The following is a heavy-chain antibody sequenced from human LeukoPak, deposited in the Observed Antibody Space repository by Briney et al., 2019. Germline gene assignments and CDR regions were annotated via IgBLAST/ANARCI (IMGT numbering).Heavy chain of an antibody. CDR2: IYYSGST. J-gene: IGHJ1*01. D-gene: IGHD6-19*01. V-gene: IGHV4-59*12. CDR3: ARVRRQWLVFQH. CDR1: GGSISSYY. Sequence: PSETLSLTCTVSGGSISSYYWSWIRQPPGKGLEWIGYIYYSGSTNYNPSLKSRVTISVDTSKNQFSLKLSSVTAADTAVYYCARVRRQWLVFQHWGQGTLVTVSS.